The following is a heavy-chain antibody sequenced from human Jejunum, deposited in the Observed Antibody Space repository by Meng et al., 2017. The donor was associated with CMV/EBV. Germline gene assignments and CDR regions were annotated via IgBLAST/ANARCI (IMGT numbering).Heavy chain of an antibody. CDR2: ISPTSVCR. V-gene: IGHV3-21*06. CDR3: ARRSCTTMFCESRDAFDV. D-gene: IGHD3-9*01. Sequence: SCGMNWVRQAPGKGLEWVSSISPTSVCRCYADSLQGRFTISRDNANNSVYLQLNSLRAEDTAVYYCARRSCTTMFCESRDAFDVWGQGTRVTVSS. CDR1: SCG. J-gene: IGHJ3*01.